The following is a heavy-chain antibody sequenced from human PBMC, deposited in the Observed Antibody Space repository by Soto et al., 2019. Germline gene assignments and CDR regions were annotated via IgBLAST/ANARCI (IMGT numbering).Heavy chain of an antibody. V-gene: IGHV4-39*02. CDR2: VYYSGSL. J-gene: IGHJ4*02. D-gene: IGHD6-13*01. Sequence: SETLSLTCVVSSDSLTITSHYWGWVRQPPGKGLEWIGNVYYSGSLYYNPSLKGRATISLDTSKNHLTLTLTSVTAADTSVYYCACENIFGSSPYYFDNWGQGALVTVSS. CDR1: SDSLTITSHY. CDR3: ACENIFGSSPYYFDN.